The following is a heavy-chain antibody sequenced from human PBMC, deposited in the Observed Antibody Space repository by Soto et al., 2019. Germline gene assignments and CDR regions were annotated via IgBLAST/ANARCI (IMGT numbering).Heavy chain of an antibody. Sequence: TQSHTYPVSGGSIISGGYYWSWIRQHPGKGLEWIGYIYYSGSTYYNPSLKSRVTISVDTSKNQFSLKLSSVTAADTAVYYCARDRVAATYWFDPWGQGTLVTVSS. J-gene: IGHJ5*02. CDR2: IYYSGST. D-gene: IGHD2-15*01. CDR1: GGSIISGGYY. CDR3: ARDRVAATYWFDP. V-gene: IGHV4-31*03.